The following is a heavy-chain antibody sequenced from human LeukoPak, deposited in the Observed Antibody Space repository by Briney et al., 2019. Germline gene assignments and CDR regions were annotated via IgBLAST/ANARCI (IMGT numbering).Heavy chain of an antibody. V-gene: IGHV3-21*01. CDR2: ISSVRSKI. Sequence: VGSLRLSCAASVFTFSSYSMNWVRPALGKGLEWVSYISSVRSKIYKAHTVKSPDIISRDNAKNTLYLQMNMLRDEGTAVYYYARDLDYGGNSNFDDWGQGTLVTVSS. J-gene: IGHJ4*02. CDR1: VFTFSSYS. D-gene: IGHD4-23*01. CDR3: ARDLDYGGNSNFDD.